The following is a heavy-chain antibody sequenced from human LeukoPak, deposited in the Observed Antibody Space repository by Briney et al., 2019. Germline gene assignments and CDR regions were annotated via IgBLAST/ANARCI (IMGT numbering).Heavy chain of an antibody. CDR1: GGSISSSSYY. D-gene: IGHD6-13*01. J-gene: IGHJ4*02. Sequence: SETLSLTCTVSGGSISSSSYYWGWIRQPPGKGLEWIGSIYYSGSTYYNPSLKSRVTISVDTSKNQFSLKLSSVTAADTAVYYCAREEQQEFFDYWGQGTLVTVSS. CDR3: AREEQQEFFDY. CDR2: IYYSGST. V-gene: IGHV4-39*07.